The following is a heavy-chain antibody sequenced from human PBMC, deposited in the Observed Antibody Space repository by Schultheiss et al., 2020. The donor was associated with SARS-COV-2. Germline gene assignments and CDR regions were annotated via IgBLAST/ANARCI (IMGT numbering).Heavy chain of an antibody. Sequence: SETLSLTCTVSGGSISSYYWTWIRQPPGKGLEWIGYIYYSGSTYYNPSLKSRVTISVDKSKNQFSLKLSSVTAADTAVYYCARKVGPTNWFDPWGQGTLVTVSS. CDR3: ARKVGPTNWFDP. CDR2: IYYSGST. V-gene: IGHV4-59*12. J-gene: IGHJ5*02. CDR1: GGSISSYY.